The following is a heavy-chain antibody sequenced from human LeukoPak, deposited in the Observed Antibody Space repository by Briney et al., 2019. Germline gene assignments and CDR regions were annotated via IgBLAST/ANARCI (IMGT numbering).Heavy chain of an antibody. CDR2: INHSGST. V-gene: IGHV4-34*01. Sequence: SETLSLTCAVYGGSFSGYYWSWIRQPPGKVLEWIGEINHSGSTNYNPSLKSRVTISVDTSKTQFSLKLSSVTAADTAVYYCARVAFYYDSGSYFDYWGQGALVSVSS. J-gene: IGHJ4*02. D-gene: IGHD3-10*01. CDR1: GGSFSGYY. CDR3: ARVAFYYDSGSYFDY.